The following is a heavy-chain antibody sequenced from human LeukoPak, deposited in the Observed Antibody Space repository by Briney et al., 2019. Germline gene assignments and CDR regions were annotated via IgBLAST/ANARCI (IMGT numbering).Heavy chain of an antibody. Sequence: GGSLRLSCGASGFIFSKFWMSWVRQAPGKGLEWVSVIYSGGSTYYADSVKGRFTISRDNSKNTLYLQMNSLRAEDTAVYYCARGYCSSTSCGDAFDIWGQGTMVTVSS. V-gene: IGHV3-53*01. J-gene: IGHJ3*02. CDR1: GFIFSKFW. CDR3: ARGYCSSTSCGDAFDI. D-gene: IGHD2-2*01. CDR2: IYSGGST.